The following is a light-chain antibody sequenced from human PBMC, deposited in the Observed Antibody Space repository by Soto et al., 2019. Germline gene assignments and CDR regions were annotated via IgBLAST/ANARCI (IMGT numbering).Light chain of an antibody. CDR3: GSYTGSNTWI. CDR1: SNDVGGYNY. CDR2: EVR. Sequence: QSVLTQPASVSGSPGQSITISCTGTSNDVGGYNYVSWYQQFPGRAPKLIIFEVRDRPSGISTRFSGSKSGNTASLTISGLQSEDGADYICGSYTGSNTWIFGGGTKLTVL. J-gene: IGLJ2*01. V-gene: IGLV2-14*01.